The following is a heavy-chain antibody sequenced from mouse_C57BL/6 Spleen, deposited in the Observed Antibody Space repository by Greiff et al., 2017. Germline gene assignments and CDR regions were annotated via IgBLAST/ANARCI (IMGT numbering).Heavy chain of an antibody. CDR1: GFTFSRYA. V-gene: IGHV5-4*03. CDR2: ISDGSSNT. Sequence: EVKLVESGGGLVKPGGSLQLSCAASGFTFSRYAMSWVRQTPEKRLEWVANISDGSSNTYYPDNVKGRFTISRDNAKNNLYLQMSHLKAEDTAMYYGAIDEWFAYWGQGTLVTVSA. CDR3: AIDEWFAY. J-gene: IGHJ3*01. D-gene: IGHD2-3*01.